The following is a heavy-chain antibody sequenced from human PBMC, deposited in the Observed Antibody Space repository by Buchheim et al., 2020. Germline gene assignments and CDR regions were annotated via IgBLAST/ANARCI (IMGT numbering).Heavy chain of an antibody. CDR3: ATSPITIFGVVISYNWFDP. V-gene: IGHV3-48*01. D-gene: IGHD3-3*01. CDR2: ISSSSSTI. CDR1: GFTFSSYS. Sequence: EVQLVESGGGLVQPGGSLRLSCAASGFTFSSYSMNWVRQAPGKGLEWVSYISSSSSTIYYDDSVKGRFTISRDNAKNSLYLQMNSLRAEDTAVYYCATSPITIFGVVISYNWFDPWGQGTL. J-gene: IGHJ5*02.